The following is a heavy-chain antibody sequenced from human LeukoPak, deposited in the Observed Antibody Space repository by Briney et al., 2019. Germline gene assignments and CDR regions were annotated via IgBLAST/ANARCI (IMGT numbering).Heavy chain of an antibody. V-gene: IGHV1-24*01. D-gene: IGHD7-27*01. CDR3: VTDRVTGDLDLFDY. CDR2: FDPEDGET. CDR1: GYTLTELS. Sequence: ASVKVSCKVSGYTLTELSMHWVRQAPGKGLEWMGGFDPEDGETIYAQKFQGRVTMTEDTSTDTAYMELSSLRSEDTAVYYCVTDRVTGDLDLFDYWGQGTLVTVSS. J-gene: IGHJ4*02.